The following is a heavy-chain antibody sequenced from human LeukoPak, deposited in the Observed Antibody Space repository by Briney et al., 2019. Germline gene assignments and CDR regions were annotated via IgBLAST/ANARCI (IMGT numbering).Heavy chain of an antibody. CDR2: INHSGST. V-gene: IGHV4-34*01. D-gene: IGHD3-22*01. Sequence: SETLSLTCAVYGGTFSGYYWSWIRQPPGKGLEWIGEINHSGSTNYNPSLKSRVTISVDTSKNQFSLKLSSVTAADTAVYYCARRRYYYDSSGYRTPRDAFDIWGQGTMVTVSS. J-gene: IGHJ3*02. CDR1: GGTFSGYY. CDR3: ARRRYYYDSSGYRTPRDAFDI.